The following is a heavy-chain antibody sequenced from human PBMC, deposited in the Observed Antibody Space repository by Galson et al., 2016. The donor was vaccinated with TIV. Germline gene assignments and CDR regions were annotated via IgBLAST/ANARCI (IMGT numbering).Heavy chain of an antibody. V-gene: IGHV1-8*01. CDR2: MNPNSGNT. D-gene: IGHD4-17*01. J-gene: IGHJ4*02. CDR3: AGSGDYGDY. Sequence: SVKVSCKASGYSFSTYDINWVRQAPGQGLEWMGWMNPNSGNTGYSQKFRGRVTMTRNTSGRTAYMELSSLTSEDTAVYYCAGSGDYGDYWGKGTLVTVS. CDR1: GYSFSTYD.